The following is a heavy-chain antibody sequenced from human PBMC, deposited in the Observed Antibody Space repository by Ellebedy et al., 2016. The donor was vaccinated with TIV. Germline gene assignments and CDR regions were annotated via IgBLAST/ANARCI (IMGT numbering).Heavy chain of an antibody. D-gene: IGHD1-1*01. CDR2: IYHSGST. V-gene: IGHV4-4*02. Sequence: SETLSLTCAVSGGSISSSNWWSWVRQPPGKGLEWIGEIYHSGSTNYNPSLKSRVTISVDTSKNQFSLKLSSVTAADTAVYYCARDRTGTSFDYWGQGTLVTVSS. J-gene: IGHJ4*02. CDR3: ARDRTGTSFDY. CDR1: GGSISSSNW.